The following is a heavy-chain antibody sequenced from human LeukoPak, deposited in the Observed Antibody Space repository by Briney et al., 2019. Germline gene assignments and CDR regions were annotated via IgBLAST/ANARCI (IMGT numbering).Heavy chain of an antibody. Sequence: GRSLRLSCAASGFTFSSYAMSWVRQAPGKGLEWVSAISGSGGSTYYADSVKGRFTISRDNSKNTLYLQMNSLRAEDTAVYYCAKDPSSSWYQGWFDPWGQGTLVTVSS. D-gene: IGHD6-13*01. V-gene: IGHV3-23*01. J-gene: IGHJ5*02. CDR2: ISGSGGST. CDR3: AKDPSSSWYQGWFDP. CDR1: GFTFSSYA.